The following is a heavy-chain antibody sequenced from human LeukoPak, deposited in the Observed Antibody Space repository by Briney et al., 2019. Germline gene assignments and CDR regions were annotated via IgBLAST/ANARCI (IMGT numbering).Heavy chain of an antibody. CDR1: GXTFSNYG. V-gene: IGHV3-30*03. Sequence: GRSLRLSCEASGXTFSNYGMHWVRQAPGKGLEWVAVISYDGRNTHSADSVKGRFTISRDNSKNTLSLQMNSLRAEDTAVYYCTYGEDYYVFEYWGQGTLVTVSS. CDR2: ISYDGRNT. D-gene: IGHD1-26*01. CDR3: TYGEDYYVFEY. J-gene: IGHJ4*02.